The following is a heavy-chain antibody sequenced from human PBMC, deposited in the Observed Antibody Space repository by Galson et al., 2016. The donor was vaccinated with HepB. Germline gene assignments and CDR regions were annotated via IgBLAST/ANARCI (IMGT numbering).Heavy chain of an antibody. D-gene: IGHD3-22*01. Sequence: SETLSLTCSVSGGSIGRYYWSWIRQPPGKGLEWIGYMFNSGRTNYNPSLKSRVTISLDTSTNQLSLRISSVTAADTAVYYCARAAGYVSSLNLWGRGTLVTVSS. J-gene: IGHJ2*01. V-gene: IGHV4-59*01. CDR2: MFNSGRT. CDR3: ARAAGYVSSLNL. CDR1: GGSIGRYY.